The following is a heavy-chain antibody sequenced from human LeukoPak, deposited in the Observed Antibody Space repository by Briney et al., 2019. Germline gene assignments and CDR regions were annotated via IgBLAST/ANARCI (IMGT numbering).Heavy chain of an antibody. V-gene: IGHV3-30*04. D-gene: IGHD6-6*01. Sequence: GGSLRLSCAASGFTFSSYAMHWVRQAPGKGLEWVAVISYDGSNKYYADSVKGRFTISRDNSKNTLYLQMNSLRAEDTAVYYCARAGIAARPSDYWGQGTLVTVSS. CDR3: ARAGIAARPSDY. J-gene: IGHJ4*02. CDR2: ISYDGSNK. CDR1: GFTFSSYA.